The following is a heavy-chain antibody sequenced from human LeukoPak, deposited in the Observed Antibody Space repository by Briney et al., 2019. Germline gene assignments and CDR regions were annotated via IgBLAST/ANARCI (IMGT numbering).Heavy chain of an antibody. CDR3: AKDLITIFGVVNPTPFDP. CDR2: IRYDGSNK. Sequence: PGGSLRLSCAASGFTFSSYGMHWVRQAPGKGLEWVAFIRYDGSNKYYADSVKGRFTISRDNSKNTLYLQMNSLRAEDTAVYYCAKDLITIFGVVNPTPFDPWGQGTLVTVSS. CDR1: GFTFSSYG. D-gene: IGHD3-3*01. V-gene: IGHV3-30*02. J-gene: IGHJ5*02.